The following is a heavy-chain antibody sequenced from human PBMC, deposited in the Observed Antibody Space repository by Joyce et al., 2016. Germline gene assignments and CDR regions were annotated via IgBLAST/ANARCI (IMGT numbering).Heavy chain of an antibody. J-gene: IGHJ4*02. CDR3: TKNAAYYLDF. V-gene: IGHV4-4*02. D-gene: IGHD6-13*01. CDR1: SYSVTNDNW. Sequence: QVHLQESGPGLVEPSGTLSVTCTISSYSVTNDNWWSWVRQSPDKGLEWIGEIHHIGRTTYNPSLKSRVSMSVDKTKNQLSLTLNSVTAADSAIYYCTKNAAYYLDFWGRGTLVTVSS. CDR2: IHHIGRT.